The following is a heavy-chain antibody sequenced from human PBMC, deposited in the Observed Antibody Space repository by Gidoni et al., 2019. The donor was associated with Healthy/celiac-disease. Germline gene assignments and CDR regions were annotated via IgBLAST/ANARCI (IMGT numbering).Heavy chain of an antibody. Sequence: QVQLVQSGAEVKKPGSSVKVSCKASGGTFSSYAISWVRQGTGQGLGWRGGIIPILGTANSAQKFQGRVTITAEESTSTAYMELSSLRSEDTAVYYCANSPGGDSSGYFDYWGQGTLVTVSS. CDR1: GGTFSSYA. D-gene: IGHD3-22*01. CDR2: IIPILGTA. CDR3: ANSPGGDSSGYFDY. V-gene: IGHV1-69*01. J-gene: IGHJ4*02.